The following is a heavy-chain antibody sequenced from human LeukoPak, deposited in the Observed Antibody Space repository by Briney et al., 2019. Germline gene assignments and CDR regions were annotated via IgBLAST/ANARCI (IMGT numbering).Heavy chain of an antibody. CDR2: IYHSGST. Sequence: PSQTLSLTCTVSGGSISSGGYYWSWIRQHPGKGLEWIGYIYHSGSTYYNPSLKSRVTISVDRSKNQFSLKLSSVTAADTAVYYCARVSWIQLWFDAFDIWGQGTMVTVSS. V-gene: IGHV4-30-2*01. CDR3: ARVSWIQLWFDAFDI. J-gene: IGHJ3*02. CDR1: GGSISSGGYY. D-gene: IGHD5-18*01.